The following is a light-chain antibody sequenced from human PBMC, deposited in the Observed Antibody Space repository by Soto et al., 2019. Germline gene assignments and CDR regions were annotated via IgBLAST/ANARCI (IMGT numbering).Light chain of an antibody. J-gene: IGKJ1*01. CDR1: QGIGSS. Sequence: IQMTVSPCTLSASVGGRGTITGVASQGIGSSLAWYQHKPGQAPKLLIYKTSTLESGVPTKFSGSGSGTEFTLTISSLQPEDFATYYCQPCNSYPWTFGQGTKVDIK. V-gene: IGKV1-5*03. CDR3: QPCNSYPWT. CDR2: KTS.